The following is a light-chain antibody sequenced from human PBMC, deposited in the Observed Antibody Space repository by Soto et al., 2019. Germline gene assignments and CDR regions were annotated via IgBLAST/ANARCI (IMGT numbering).Light chain of an antibody. Sequence: DIQMTKSASSLSASVGDIVTITCRASQSSSSYLNWYQQQRGKAPKLLIYAASSLQSGVPSRFSGSASGTDFTITISSLQPEDCATYYCQQSYSTPLTFGGGTKVEIK. CDR2: AAS. J-gene: IGKJ4*01. CDR1: QSSSSY. CDR3: QQSYSTPLT. V-gene: IGKV1-39*01.